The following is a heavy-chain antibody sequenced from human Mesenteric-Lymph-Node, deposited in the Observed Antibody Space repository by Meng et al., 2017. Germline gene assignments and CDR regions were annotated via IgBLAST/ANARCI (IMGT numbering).Heavy chain of an antibody. CDR3: ARIEYCGGDCYSRWFDP. CDR2: VYHSGNT. CDR1: GGSISSYY. D-gene: IGHD2-21*02. Sequence: SETLSLTCTVSGGSISSYYWSWIRQPAGKGLEWIGSVYHSGNTYYNPSLKSRATISVDTSKNQFSLKLTSVTAADTAVYYCARIEYCGGDCYSRWFDPWGQGTLVTVSS. V-gene: IGHV4-59*04. J-gene: IGHJ5*02.